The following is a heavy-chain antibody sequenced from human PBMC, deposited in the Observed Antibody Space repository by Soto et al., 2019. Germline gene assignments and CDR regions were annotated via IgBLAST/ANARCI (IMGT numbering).Heavy chain of an antibody. CDR3: ARETVFCSGGSCYRFNGMDV. Sequence: GASVKVSCKASGYTFTSYGISWVRQAPGQGLEWMGWISAYNGNTNYAQKLQGRVTTTTGTSTSTAYMELRSLRSDDTAVYYCARETVFCSGGSCYRFNGMDVWGQGTTVTVSS. V-gene: IGHV1-18*01. D-gene: IGHD2-15*01. CDR1: GYTFTSYG. CDR2: ISAYNGNT. J-gene: IGHJ6*02.